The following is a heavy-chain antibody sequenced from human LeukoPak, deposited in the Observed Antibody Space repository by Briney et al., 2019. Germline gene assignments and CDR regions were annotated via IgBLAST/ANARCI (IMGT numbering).Heavy chain of an antibody. D-gene: IGHD4-23*01. Sequence: GGSLRLPCAASGFTFSNYGMHWVRQAPGKGLEWVAVISYDGSNKYYADSVKGRFTISRDNSKNTLYLQMNSLRAEDTAVYYCAKDLGDYDGNSDLNYWGQGTLVTVSS. CDR2: ISYDGSNK. J-gene: IGHJ4*02. CDR1: GFTFSNYG. CDR3: AKDLGDYDGNSDLNY. V-gene: IGHV3-30*18.